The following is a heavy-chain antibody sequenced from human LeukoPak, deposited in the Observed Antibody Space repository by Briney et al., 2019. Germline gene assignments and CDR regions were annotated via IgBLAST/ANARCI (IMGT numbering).Heavy chain of an antibody. CDR1: GYTFTSYY. CDR3: ARDDWYYDSSGYLGGY. D-gene: IGHD3-22*01. J-gene: IGHJ4*02. CDR2: INPSGGST. Sequence: ASVKVSCKASGYTFTSYYMHWVRQAPGQGLEWMGIINPSGGSTSYAQKFQGRVTMTRDTSTSTVYRELSSLRSEDTAVYYCARDDWYYDSSGYLGGYWGQGTLVTVSS. V-gene: IGHV1-46*01.